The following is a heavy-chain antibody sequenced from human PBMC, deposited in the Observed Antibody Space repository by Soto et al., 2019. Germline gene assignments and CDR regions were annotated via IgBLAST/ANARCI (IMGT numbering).Heavy chain of an antibody. CDR1: GYTFINYG. CDR2: INAYIAKT. J-gene: IGHJ4*02. D-gene: IGHD2-21*02. CDR3: ARGDGDTLDY. Sequence: QVQLVQSGGEVKKPGASVKVSCKASGYTFINYGITWVRQAPGQGLEWLVWINAYIAKTDNAQKVQGRVTMTADTSTSTAYLELRSLTSDDTAVYYCARGDGDTLDYWGQGTVVTVSS. V-gene: IGHV1-18*01.